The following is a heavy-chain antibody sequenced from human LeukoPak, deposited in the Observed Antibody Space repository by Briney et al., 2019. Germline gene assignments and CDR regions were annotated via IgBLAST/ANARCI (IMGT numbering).Heavy chain of an antibody. J-gene: IGHJ4*02. CDR1: GGTFSSYA. V-gene: IGHV1-24*01. D-gene: IGHD6-13*01. CDR3: ATAVAAGTFDY. Sequence: ASVKVSCKASGGTFSSYAISWVRQAPGQGLEWMGGFDPEDGETIYAQKFQGRVTMTEGTSTDTAYMELSSLRSEDTAVYYCATAVAAGTFDYWGQGTLVTVSS. CDR2: FDPEDGET.